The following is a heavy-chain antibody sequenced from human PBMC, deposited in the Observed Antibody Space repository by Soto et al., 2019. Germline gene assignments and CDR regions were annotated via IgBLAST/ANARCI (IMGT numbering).Heavy chain of an antibody. D-gene: IGHD2-2*01. Sequence: EVQLVESGGDLVQPGGSLRLSCAASGFTFSSYWMSWVRQAPGKGLEWVANIKQDGSEEYYVDSVKGRVTISRDNAKNSLYLQMNSLRAEDTAVYYCARDSSSSCFDYRGQGTLVTVSS. V-gene: IGHV3-7*01. CDR2: IKQDGSEE. CDR1: GFTFSSYW. J-gene: IGHJ4*02. CDR3: ARDSSSSCFDY.